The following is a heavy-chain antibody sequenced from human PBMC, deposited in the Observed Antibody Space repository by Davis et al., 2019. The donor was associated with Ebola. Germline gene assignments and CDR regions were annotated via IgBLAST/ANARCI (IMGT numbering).Heavy chain of an antibody. D-gene: IGHD2-15*01. V-gene: IGHV3-7*01. CDR2: IKQDGSEK. J-gene: IGHJ5*02. CDR1: GFTFSSYW. CDR3: AKGSCGRGRCYEPHH. Sequence: PGGSLRLSCAASGFTFSSYWMSWVRQAPGKGLEWVANIKQDGSEKYYVDSVKGRFTISRDNAKNSLYLQMNSLRAEDTAVYYCAKGSCGRGRCYEPHHWGQGTLVTVSS.